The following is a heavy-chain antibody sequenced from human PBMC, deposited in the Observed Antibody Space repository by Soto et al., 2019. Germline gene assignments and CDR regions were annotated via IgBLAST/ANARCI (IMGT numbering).Heavy chain of an antibody. CDR2: IYHSGST. Sequence: QVQLQESGPGLVKPSGTLSLTCAVSSGSISSSNWWSWVRQPPGKGLEWIGEIYHSGSTNYNPSLQGRVTISVDKSKIQFSRKLSSVTAADTAVYYCARVSLLWFGELSGSWFDPWGQGPLVTVSS. V-gene: IGHV4-4*02. J-gene: IGHJ5*02. CDR3: ARVSLLWFGELSGSWFDP. CDR1: SGSISSSNW. D-gene: IGHD3-10*01.